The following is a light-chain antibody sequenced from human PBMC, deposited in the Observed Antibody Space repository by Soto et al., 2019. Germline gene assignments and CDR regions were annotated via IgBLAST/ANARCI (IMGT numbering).Light chain of an antibody. V-gene: IGKV3-15*01. CDR1: QSVSSN. CDR3: QQYSNWPLT. Sequence: EIVMTQSPATLSVSPGEGATLSCRASQSVSSNLAWYQQKPGQAPRLLILGASTTATGIPARFSGSGSGTEFSLTISALQSEDLAIYYCQQYSNWPLTFGGGTKVGIK. CDR2: GAS. J-gene: IGKJ4*01.